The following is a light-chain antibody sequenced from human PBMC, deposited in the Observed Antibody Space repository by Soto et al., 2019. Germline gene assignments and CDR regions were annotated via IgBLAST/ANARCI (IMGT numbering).Light chain of an antibody. CDR1: QSVLYSSNNKNY. J-gene: IGKJ2*01. CDR2: WAS. V-gene: IGKV4-1*01. CDR3: QQYYSTPYT. Sequence: DIVMTQSPDSLAVSLGERATINCKSSQSVLYSSNNKNYLAWYQQKPGQPPKLLIYWASTRESGVPDRFSGSGSGTDFTLTISSLQAVDVAVYYCQQYYSTPYTFGQGTKLEFK.